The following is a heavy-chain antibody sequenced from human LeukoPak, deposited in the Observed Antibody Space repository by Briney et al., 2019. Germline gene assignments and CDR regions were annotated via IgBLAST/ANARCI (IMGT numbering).Heavy chain of an antibody. CDR1: GGTFISYA. V-gene: IGHV1-69*01. D-gene: IGHD2-2*01. CDR2: IIPIFGTA. CDR3: ARGSYCSSTSCSRGRFDP. J-gene: IGHJ5*02. Sequence: SVKVSCKASGGTFISYAISWVRQAPGQGLEWMGGIIPIFGTANYAQKFQGRVTITADESTSTAYMELSSLRSEDTAVYYCARGSYCSSTSCSRGRFDPWGQGTLVTVSS.